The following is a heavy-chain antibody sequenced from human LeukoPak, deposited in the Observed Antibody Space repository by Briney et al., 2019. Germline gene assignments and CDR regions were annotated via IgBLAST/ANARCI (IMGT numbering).Heavy chain of an antibody. D-gene: IGHD2/OR15-2a*01. J-gene: IGHJ4*02. CDR3: ARGRIWDFDY. Sequence: GGSLRLSCAASGFTSSAYWMHWVRQVPGKGLVWVSRINSDVSTTNYADSVKGRFTISRDNAKNTIYLQMNSLRAEDTAVYYCARGRIWDFDYWGQGTLVTVSS. V-gene: IGHV3-74*01. CDR2: INSDVSTT. CDR1: GFTSSAYW.